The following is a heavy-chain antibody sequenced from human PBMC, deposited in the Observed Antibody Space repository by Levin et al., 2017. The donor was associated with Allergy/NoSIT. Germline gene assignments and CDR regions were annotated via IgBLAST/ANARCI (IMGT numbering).Heavy chain of an antibody. Sequence: SCAASGFTFSSYAMSWVRQAPGKGLEWVSAISGSGGSTYYADSVKGRFTISRDNSKNTLYLQMNSLRAEDTAVYYCAQRVRFLDKNYFDYWGQGTLVTVSS. J-gene: IGHJ4*02. D-gene: IGHD3-3*01. V-gene: IGHV3-23*01. CDR1: GFTFSSYA. CDR2: ISGSGGST. CDR3: AQRVRFLDKNYFDY.